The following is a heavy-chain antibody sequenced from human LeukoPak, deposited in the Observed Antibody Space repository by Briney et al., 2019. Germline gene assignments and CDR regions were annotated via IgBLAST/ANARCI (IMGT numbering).Heavy chain of an antibody. J-gene: IGHJ6*02. CDR1: GGSISGSTHC. CDR3: ARDGPLIYSSSPTGYYGMDV. CDR2: MYYSGNT. D-gene: IGHD6-13*01. V-gene: IGHV4-30-4*01. Sequence: SETLSLTCTVSGGSISGSTHCWSWVRQPPGKGLEWIGCMYYSGNTYYNPSLKSRVTISVDTSKNQFSLKLSSVTAADTAVYYCARDGPLIYSSSPTGYYGMDVWGQGTTVTVSS.